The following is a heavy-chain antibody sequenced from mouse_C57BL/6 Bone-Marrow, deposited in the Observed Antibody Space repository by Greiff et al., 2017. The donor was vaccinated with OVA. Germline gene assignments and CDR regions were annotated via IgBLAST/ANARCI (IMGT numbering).Heavy chain of an antibody. CDR3: ANYYYGSSPSYWYFDV. CDR1: GYAFSSYW. CDR2: IYPGDGDT. D-gene: IGHD1-1*01. Sequence: QVQLKESGAELVKPGASVKISCKASGYAFSSYWMNWVKQRPGKGLEWIGQIYPGDGDTNYNGKFKGKATLTADKSSSTAYRQRSSLTSEDSAVYFCANYYYGSSPSYWYFDVWGTGTTVTVSS. J-gene: IGHJ1*03. V-gene: IGHV1-80*01.